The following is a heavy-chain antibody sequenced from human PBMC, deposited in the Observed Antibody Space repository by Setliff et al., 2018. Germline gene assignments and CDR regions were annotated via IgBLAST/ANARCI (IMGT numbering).Heavy chain of an antibody. V-gene: IGHV3-11*04. CDR1: YY. CDR2: ISRGGNTI. J-gene: IGHJ3*02. D-gene: IGHD1-26*01. CDR3: AREVVGAPSAFDI. Sequence: YYWSWIRQPAGKGLEWVSYISRGGNTIYYADSVKGRFTISRDNARDSLFLQMNTLRAEDTAVYYCAREVVGAPSAFDIWGQGTMVTVSS.